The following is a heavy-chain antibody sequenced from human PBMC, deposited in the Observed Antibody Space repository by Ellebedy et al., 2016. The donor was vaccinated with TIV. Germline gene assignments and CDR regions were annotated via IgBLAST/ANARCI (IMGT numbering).Heavy chain of an antibody. V-gene: IGHV1-2*02. CDR2: IYPPSGGT. CDR1: GYTFTDYY. J-gene: IGHJ3*02. Sequence: ASVKVSXXASGYTFTDYYVHWVRQAPGQGLEWMGWIYPPSGGTNYAQRFQGRVTITRDTSTSTAYMELSGLTSDDTAIYYCTRPDPGSGKNAFDIWGQGTMVTVSS. CDR3: TRPDPGSGKNAFDI. D-gene: IGHD3-10*01.